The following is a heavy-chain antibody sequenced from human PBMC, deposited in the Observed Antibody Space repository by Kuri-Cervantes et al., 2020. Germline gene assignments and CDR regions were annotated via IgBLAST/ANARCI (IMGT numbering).Heavy chain of an antibody. J-gene: IGHJ4*02. CDR3: ARVHCGYSYGFDF. Sequence: SDTLSLTCTVSGASVSSGCYYWSWIRQPPGKGLEWIGYVYNSRSTTYNPSLESRVTISLDTSNNQFSLRLSSVTAADTAVYYCARVHCGYSYGFDFWGQGSLVTVSS. CDR2: VYNSRST. CDR1: GASVSSGCYY. D-gene: IGHD3-22*01. V-gene: IGHV4-61*01.